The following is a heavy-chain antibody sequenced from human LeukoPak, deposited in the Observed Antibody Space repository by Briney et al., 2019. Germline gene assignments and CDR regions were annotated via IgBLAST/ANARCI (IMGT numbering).Heavy chain of an antibody. CDR3: ARVRVGATTGDTFDI. J-gene: IGHJ3*02. V-gene: IGHV3-30-3*01. D-gene: IGHD1-26*01. Sequence: GGSLRLSCAASGFTFTIYAMDWVRQAPGKGLEWVAAISYDGGNEYYADSVKGRFTISRDSSKNTLYLQMNSLRVEDTAVYYCARVRVGATTGDTFDIWGQGTMVTVAS. CDR1: GFTFTIYA. CDR2: ISYDGGNE.